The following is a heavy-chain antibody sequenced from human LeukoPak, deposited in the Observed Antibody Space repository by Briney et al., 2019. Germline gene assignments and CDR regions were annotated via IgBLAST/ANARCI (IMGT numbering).Heavy chain of an antibody. CDR3: AGLARGNNWFDP. CDR2: IYYSGST. Sequence: SETLSLTCTVSGYSISSGYYWGWIRQPPGKGLEWIGSIYYSGSTYYNPSLKSRVTISVDTSKNQSSLKLSSVTAADTAVYYCAGLARGNNWFDPWGQGTLVTVSS. D-gene: IGHD3-10*01. V-gene: IGHV4-38-2*02. J-gene: IGHJ5*02. CDR1: GYSISSGYY.